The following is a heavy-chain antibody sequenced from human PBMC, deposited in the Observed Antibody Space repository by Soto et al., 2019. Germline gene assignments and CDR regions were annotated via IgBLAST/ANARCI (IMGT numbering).Heavy chain of an antibody. CDR3: ARELGGSYYGFDY. D-gene: IGHD1-26*01. V-gene: IGHV4-61*01. CDR2: IYYSGST. Sequence: SETLSLTCTVSGGSVSSGSYYWSWIRQPPGKGLEWIGYIYYSGSTNYNPSLKSRVTISVDTSKNQFSLKLSSVTAADTAVYYCARELGGSYYGFDYWGQGTLVTVSS. J-gene: IGHJ4*02. CDR1: GGSVSSGSYY.